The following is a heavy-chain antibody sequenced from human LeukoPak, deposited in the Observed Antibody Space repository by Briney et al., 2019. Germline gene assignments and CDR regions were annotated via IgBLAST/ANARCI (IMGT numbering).Heavy chain of an antibody. CDR3: ASSDYCDSSGYSFDY. D-gene: IGHD3-22*01. CDR2: IHYSGST. Sequence: PSETLSLTHTLSGVPVSSGSHLGSSTRPPPGKGLEWMGYIHYSGSTNYNPSLKSRVTILVDTSKNQFSLKLTSVAAADTAVYSCASSDYCDSSGYSFDYWGQGTLVIVSS. J-gene: IGHJ4*02. V-gene: IGHV4-61*01. CDR1: GVPVSSGSHL.